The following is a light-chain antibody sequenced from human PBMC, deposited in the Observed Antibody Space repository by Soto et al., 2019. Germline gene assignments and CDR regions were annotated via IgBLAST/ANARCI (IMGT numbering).Light chain of an antibody. CDR1: QGVSRK. CDR3: QQRNNWPLT. V-gene: IGKV3-15*01. Sequence: DIVMTQSPATLSVAPGERVTFSCRASQGVSRKLAWYQHKPGQAPRLPISGASTGATGIPARFSGSGSGTDFTLTISRLEPEDFAVYYCQQRNNWPLTFGGGTKVDIK. CDR2: GAS. J-gene: IGKJ4*01.